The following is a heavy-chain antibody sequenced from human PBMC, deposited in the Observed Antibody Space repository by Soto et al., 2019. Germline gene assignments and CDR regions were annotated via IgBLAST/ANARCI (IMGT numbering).Heavy chain of an antibody. D-gene: IGHD3-10*01. J-gene: IGHJ4*02. V-gene: IGHV3-15*01. Sequence: ESGGGLVKPGGSLRLSCAASGFTFSNAWMTWVRQAPGKGLEWVGRIKTKTDGESTDYAAPVKGRFTISRDDSKNTLFLQMNSLKTEDTAVYSCASGASLDYWGQGTLVTVSS. CDR2: IKTKTDGEST. CDR3: ASGASLDY. CDR1: GFTFSNAW.